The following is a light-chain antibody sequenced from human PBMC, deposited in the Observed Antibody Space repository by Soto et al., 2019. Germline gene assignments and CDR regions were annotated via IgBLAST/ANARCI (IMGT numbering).Light chain of an antibody. Sequence: EIVLTQSPATLSLSPGERATLSCRASQSVSRYLAWYQQKPGQAPRLLIYDASTRATGIPARFSGSGSGTDFTLTISSLEPEYFAVYYCQQRSSWLTFGGGTKVEIK. CDR2: DAS. CDR3: QQRSSWLT. V-gene: IGKV3-11*01. CDR1: QSVSRY. J-gene: IGKJ4*01.